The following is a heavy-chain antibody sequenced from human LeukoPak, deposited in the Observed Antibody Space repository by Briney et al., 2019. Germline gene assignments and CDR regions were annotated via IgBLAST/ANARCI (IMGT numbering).Heavy chain of an antibody. Sequence: GASVKVSCKVSGYTLTELSMHWVRQAPGKGLEWMGGFDPEDGETICAQKFQGRVTMTEDTSTDTAYMELSSLRSEDTAVYYCATVPYDYVWGSYRYTAADYWGQGTLVTVSS. J-gene: IGHJ4*02. CDR2: FDPEDGET. CDR3: ATVPYDYVWGSYRYTAADY. V-gene: IGHV1-24*01. CDR1: GYTLTELS. D-gene: IGHD3-16*02.